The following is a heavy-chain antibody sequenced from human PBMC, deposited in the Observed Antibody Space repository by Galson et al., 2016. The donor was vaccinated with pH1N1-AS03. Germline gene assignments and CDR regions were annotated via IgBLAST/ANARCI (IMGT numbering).Heavy chain of an antibody. J-gene: IGHJ3*02. CDR1: GFTFRNYA. D-gene: IGHD6-19*01. CDR2: ISVRGGIT. Sequence: SLRLSCAASGFTFRNYAMSWVRQAPGKGLEWVSGISVRGGITFYADSVKGRFTISRDNSKTTLYLQMNSLRAEDTAVYYCAKGSSGWAHDAFDIWGQGTMVTVSS. V-gene: IGHV3-23*01. CDR3: AKGSSGWAHDAFDI.